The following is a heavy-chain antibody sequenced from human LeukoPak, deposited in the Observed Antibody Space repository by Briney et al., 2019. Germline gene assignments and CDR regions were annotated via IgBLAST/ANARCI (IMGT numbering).Heavy chain of an antibody. V-gene: IGHV4-61*01. CDR3: ARVESGSAGYSSGWYWRLGWFDP. CDR1: GDSIRSGSYY. Sequence: PSETLSLTCSVSGDSIRSGSYYWGWIRQPPGKGLEWIGYIYYSGSINYNPSLKSRVTISVDTSKNQFSLKLSSVTAADTAVYYCARVESGSAGYSSGWYWRLGWFDPWGQGTLVTVSS. J-gene: IGHJ5*02. CDR2: IYYSGSI. D-gene: IGHD6-19*01.